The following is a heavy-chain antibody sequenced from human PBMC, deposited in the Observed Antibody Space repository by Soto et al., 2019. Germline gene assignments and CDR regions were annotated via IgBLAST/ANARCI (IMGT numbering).Heavy chain of an antibody. D-gene: IGHD4-4*01. Sequence: QLQLQESGPGLVKPSETLSLTCTVSGGSISSSSYYWGWIRQPPGKWLEWIGSIYYSGSTYYNPSLESRVTIPVDTSKKQFSLRLSSVTAADTAVYYCASHWLQSSFDPWGQGTLVTVSS. CDR3: ASHWLQSSFDP. CDR1: GGSISSSSYY. J-gene: IGHJ5*02. CDR2: IYYSGST. V-gene: IGHV4-39*01.